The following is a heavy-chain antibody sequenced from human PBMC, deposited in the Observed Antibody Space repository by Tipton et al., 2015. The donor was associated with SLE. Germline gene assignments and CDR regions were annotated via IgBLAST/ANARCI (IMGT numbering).Heavy chain of an antibody. J-gene: IGHJ3*02. CDR3: AASDDAFDI. D-gene: IGHD2-21*02. Sequence: SPSFQGHVTISADKSISTAYLQWSSLKASDTAMYYCAASDDAFDIWGQGTMVTVSS. V-gene: IGHV5-10-1*01.